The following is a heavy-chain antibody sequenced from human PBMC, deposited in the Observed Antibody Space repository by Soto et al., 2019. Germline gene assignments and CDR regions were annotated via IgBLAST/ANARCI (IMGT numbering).Heavy chain of an antibody. J-gene: IGHJ3*02. CDR1: GFTFSSYA. CDR3: AKALAAAYAFDI. V-gene: IGHV3-23*01. Sequence: PGGSLRLSCAASGFTFSSYAMSWVRPAPGKGLEWVSAISGSGGSTYYADSVKGRFTISRDNSKNTLYLQMNSLRAEDTAVYYCAKALAAAYAFDIWGQGTMVTVSS. D-gene: IGHD6-13*01. CDR2: ISGSGGST.